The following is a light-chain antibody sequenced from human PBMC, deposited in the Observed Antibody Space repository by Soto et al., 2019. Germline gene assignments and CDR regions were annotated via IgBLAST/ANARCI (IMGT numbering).Light chain of an antibody. CDR2: EVS. CDR3: SSYTSTTAHVV. V-gene: IGLV2-14*01. Sequence: QSVLTQPASVSGSPGQSVTISCTGTSSDVGGYNYVSWYQQHPGKAPKLIIYEVSDRPSEVSNRFSGSTSGITASLTISGRQAEDEADYYCSSYTSTTAHVVFGGGTQLTVL. J-gene: IGLJ2*01. CDR1: SSDVGGYNY.